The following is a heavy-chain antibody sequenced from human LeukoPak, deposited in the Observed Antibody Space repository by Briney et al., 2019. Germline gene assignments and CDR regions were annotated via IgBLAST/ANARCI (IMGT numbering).Heavy chain of an antibody. CDR2: INHSGST. CDR3: ARAPFYYDISGYYYDY. V-gene: IGHV4-34*01. CDR1: GGSFSGYY. Sequence: PSETLSLTCAVYGGSFSGYYWSWIRQPPGKGLEWIGEINHSGSTNYNPSLKSRVTMSVDRSKNRFSLKLSSVTAADTAVYYCARAPFYYDISGYYYDYWGQGTLVTVSS. D-gene: IGHD3-22*01. J-gene: IGHJ4*02.